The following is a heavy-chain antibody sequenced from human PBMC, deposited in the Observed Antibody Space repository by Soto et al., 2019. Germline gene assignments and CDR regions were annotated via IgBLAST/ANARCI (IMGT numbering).Heavy chain of an antibody. CDR1: GFTFSSYW. CDR2: IKQDGSKK. D-gene: IGHD3-10*01. CDR3: ARDKYYGSGSYWIYYYYYMDI. Sequence: EVQLVESGGGLVQPGGSLRLSCAASGFTFSSYWMSWVRQAPGKGLEWVANIKQDGSKKYYVDSVKGRFTISRDNAKNSLYLQMNSLRAEDTAVYYCARDKYYGSGSYWIYYYYYMDIWGKGTTVTVSS. V-gene: IGHV3-7*01. J-gene: IGHJ6*03.